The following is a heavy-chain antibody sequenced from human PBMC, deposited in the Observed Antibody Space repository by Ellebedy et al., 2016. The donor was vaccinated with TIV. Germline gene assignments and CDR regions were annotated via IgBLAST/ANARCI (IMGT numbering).Heavy chain of an antibody. CDR3: ARVRIPFYSSSSGLDY. CDR1: GYTFTSYA. D-gene: IGHD6-6*01. J-gene: IGHJ4*02. Sequence: AASVKVSCKASGYTFTSYAMHWVRQAPGQRLEWMGWINAGNGNTKYSQKFQGRVTITRDTSASTAYMELSSLRSEDTAVYYCARVRIPFYSSSSGLDYWGQGTLVTVSS. CDR2: INAGNGNT. V-gene: IGHV1-3*01.